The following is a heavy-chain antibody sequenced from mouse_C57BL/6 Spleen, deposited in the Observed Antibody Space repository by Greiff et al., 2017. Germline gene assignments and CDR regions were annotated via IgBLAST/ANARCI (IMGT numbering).Heavy chain of an antibody. CDR1: GFTFSNYW. CDR2: IRLKSDNYAT. Sequence: VQLKESGGGLVQPGGSMKLSCVASGFTFSNYWMNWVRQSPEKGLEWVAQIRLKSDNYATHYAESVKGRFTISRDDSKSSVYLQMNNLRAEDTGIYYCTGTAQAPYYAMDYWGQGTSVTVSS. V-gene: IGHV6-3*01. D-gene: IGHD3-2*02. CDR3: TGTAQAPYYAMDY. J-gene: IGHJ4*01.